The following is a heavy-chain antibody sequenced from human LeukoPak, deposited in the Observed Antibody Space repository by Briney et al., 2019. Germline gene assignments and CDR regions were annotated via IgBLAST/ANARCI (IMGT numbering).Heavy chain of an antibody. J-gene: IGHJ6*02. CDR3: ASTSGYYDYYYGMDV. D-gene: IGHD3-3*01. Sequence: SETLSLTCTVSGGSISSYYWSWIRQPPAKGLEWIGHIYYSGSTNYNPSLKSRVTISVDTSKNQFSLKLSSVTAADTAVYYCASTSGYYDYYYGMDVWGQGTTVTVSS. CDR1: GGSISSYY. V-gene: IGHV4-59*01. CDR2: IYYSGST.